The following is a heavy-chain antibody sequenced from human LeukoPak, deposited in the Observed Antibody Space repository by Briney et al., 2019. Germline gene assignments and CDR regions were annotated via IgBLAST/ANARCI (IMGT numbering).Heavy chain of an antibody. CDR2: ISTDGSSN. Sequence: GGSLRLSCAASGFTFSSYEMNWVRQAPGKGHVWVSRISTDGSSNTYADSVKGRFTISRDNAKNTLYLQMNSLRAEDTAVYYCARGRLTSSWYYFDYWGQGTLVTVSS. D-gene: IGHD6-19*01. CDR1: GFTFSSYE. V-gene: IGHV3-74*01. CDR3: ARGRLTSSWYYFDY. J-gene: IGHJ4*02.